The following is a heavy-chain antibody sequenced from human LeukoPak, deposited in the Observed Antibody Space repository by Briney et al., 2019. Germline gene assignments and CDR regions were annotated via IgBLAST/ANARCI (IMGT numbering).Heavy chain of an antibody. J-gene: IGHJ4*02. CDR3: AKDMYADYDSSGYYDY. Sequence: GGSLRLSCAASGFTFSSYWMNWVRQAPGKGLEWVSGISWNSGRIGYADSVKGRFTISRDNAKNSLYLQMNSLRAEDTALYYCAKDMYADYDSSGYYDYWGQGTLVTVSS. D-gene: IGHD3-22*01. V-gene: IGHV3-9*01. CDR2: ISWNSGRI. CDR1: GFTFSSYW.